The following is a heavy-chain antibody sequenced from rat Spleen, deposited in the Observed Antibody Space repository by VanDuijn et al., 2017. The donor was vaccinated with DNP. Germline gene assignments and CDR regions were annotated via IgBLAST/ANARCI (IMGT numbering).Heavy chain of an antibody. CDR1: GFSLTSYH. V-gene: IGHV2-72*01. CDR3: ASNTMGMGMDA. CDR2: IWAGGGT. Sequence: QVQLKESGPGLVQPSQTLSLTCTVSGFSLTSYHVSWVRQPPGKSLVWMGTIWAGGGTNYNSAVQSRLSISRDTSKSQVFLKMNSLQPEDTGTYYCASNTMGMGMDAWGQGASVTVSS. J-gene: IGHJ4*01. D-gene: IGHD1-7*01.